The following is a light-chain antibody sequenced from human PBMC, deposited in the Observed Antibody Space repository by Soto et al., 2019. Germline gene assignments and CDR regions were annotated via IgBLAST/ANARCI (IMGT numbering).Light chain of an antibody. Sequence: QSALTQPASVSGSPGQSITISCTGTSGDIGAYDYVSWYQQPPGKAPKLMIYEVSNRPSGVSNRFSGSKSGNMASLTISGLQSEDEADYFCSSYTISNTLVFGGGTQLTVL. V-gene: IGLV2-14*01. J-gene: IGLJ2*01. CDR3: SSYTISNTLV. CDR2: EVS. CDR1: SGDIGAYDY.